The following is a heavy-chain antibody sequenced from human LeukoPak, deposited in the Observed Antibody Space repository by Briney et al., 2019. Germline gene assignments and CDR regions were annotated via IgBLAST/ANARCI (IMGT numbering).Heavy chain of an antibody. V-gene: IGHV4-59*01. J-gene: IGHJ3*02. Sequence: SETLSLTCTVSGGSISNYYWSWIRQPPGKGLEWIGYMYYSGNTNYSPSLKSRVTISVDTSKKQFSLKLRSVTAADTAVYYCARVGYDILTGYYKLNAFDIWGQGTMVTVSS. CDR2: MYYSGNT. D-gene: IGHD3-9*01. CDR3: ARVGYDILTGYYKLNAFDI. CDR1: GGSISNYY.